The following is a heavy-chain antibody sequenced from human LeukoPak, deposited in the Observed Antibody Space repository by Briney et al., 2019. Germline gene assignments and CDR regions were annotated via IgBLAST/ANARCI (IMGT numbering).Heavy chain of an antibody. CDR2: IFYSGNT. V-gene: IGHV4-31*06. D-gene: IGHD2-21*01. CDR1: GGSISSSSYY. CDR3: HVVVIASDAFDI. Sequence: SETLSLTCTVSGGSISSSSYYWGWIRQPPGKGLEWIGYIFYSGNTYYNPSLKSRVTMLVDTSKNQFYLNLSSVTAADTAVYYCHVVVIASDAFDIWGQGTMVTVSS. J-gene: IGHJ3*02.